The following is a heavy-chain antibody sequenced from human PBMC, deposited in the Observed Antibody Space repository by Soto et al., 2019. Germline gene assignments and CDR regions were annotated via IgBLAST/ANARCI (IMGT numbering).Heavy chain of an antibody. D-gene: IGHD2-15*01. CDR2: ISSSSSYI. CDR3: ARDHPAYGSGGSCYVWGLDAFDI. V-gene: IGHV3-21*01. Sequence: EVQLVESGGGLVKPGGSLRLSCAASGFTFSSYSMNWVRQAPGKGLEWVSSISSSSSYIYYADSVKGRFTISRDNAKNSLYLQMNSLRAEDTAVYYCARDHPAYGSGGSCYVWGLDAFDIWGQGTMVTVSS. J-gene: IGHJ3*02. CDR1: GFTFSSYS.